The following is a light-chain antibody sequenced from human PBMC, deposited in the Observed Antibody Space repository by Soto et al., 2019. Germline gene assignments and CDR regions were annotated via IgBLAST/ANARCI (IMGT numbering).Light chain of an antibody. CDR2: DNN. CDR1: SSNIGAGYD. V-gene: IGLV1-40*01. J-gene: IGLJ2*01. CDR3: QSYDSSVTAVL. Sequence: QSALTQPPSVSGAPGQRVTISCTGSSSNIGAGYDVHWYQHLPGTVPRLVIYDNNIRPSGVPDRFSGSKSDTSASLAITGLKAEDEADYYCQSYDSSVTAVLFGGGTNLTVL.